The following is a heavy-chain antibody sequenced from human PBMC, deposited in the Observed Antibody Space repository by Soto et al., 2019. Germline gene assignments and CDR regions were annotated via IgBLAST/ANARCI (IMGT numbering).Heavy chain of an antibody. CDR2: TYYRSRWYN. D-gene: IGHD4-4*01. V-gene: IGHV6-1*01. CDR3: ARTPNDYSNYGGEYYFDY. CDR1: GDSVSSNSAA. Sequence: SQTLSLTCAISGDSVSSNSAAWNWIRQSPSRGLEWLGRTYYRSRWYNDYAVSVKSRITINPDTSKNQFSLHLNSVTPEDTAVYYCARTPNDYSNYGGEYYFDYWGQGTLVTVSS. J-gene: IGHJ4*02.